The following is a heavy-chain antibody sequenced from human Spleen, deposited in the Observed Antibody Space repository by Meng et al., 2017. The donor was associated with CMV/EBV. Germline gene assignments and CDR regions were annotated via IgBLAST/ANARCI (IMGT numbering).Heavy chain of an antibody. V-gene: IGHV3-23*01. D-gene: IGHD2-2*02. CDR3: AKDKHCSSTSCYTRGYGMDV. J-gene: IGHJ6*02. Sequence: GGSLRLSCAASGFTFSSYAMSWVRQAPGKGLEWVSAISGSGGSTYYADSVKGRFTISRDNSKNTLYLQMNSLRAEDTAVYYCAKDKHCSSTSCYTRGYGMDVWGQGTTVTVSS. CDR1: GFTFSSYA. CDR2: ISGSGGST.